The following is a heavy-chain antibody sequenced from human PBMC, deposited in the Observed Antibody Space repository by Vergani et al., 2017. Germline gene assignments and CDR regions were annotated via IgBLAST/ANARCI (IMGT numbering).Heavy chain of an antibody. CDR2: TWYDGNNK. CDR3: ARELRLLYNRFDP. D-gene: IGHD1-14*01. Sequence: QVQLVESGGGVVQPGRSLRLSCAASGFTFNQYGMHWVRQAPGKGLEWVAVTWYDGNNKQYADSVKGRFTISRDNSKSTMYLQMNSLRDKDTGVYYCARELRLLYNRFDPWVQGTLVTVSS. CDR1: GFTFNQYG. J-gene: IGHJ5*02. V-gene: IGHV3-33*01.